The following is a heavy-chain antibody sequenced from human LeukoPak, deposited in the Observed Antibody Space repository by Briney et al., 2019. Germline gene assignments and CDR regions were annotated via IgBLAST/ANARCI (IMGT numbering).Heavy chain of an antibody. J-gene: IGHJ4*02. D-gene: IGHD6-13*01. CDR3: ARSRGYFDY. Sequence: SETLSLTCTVSVGSISSYYWSWIRQPPGKGLEWIGYIYYSGSTNYNPSLKSRVTISVDTSKNQFSLKLNSVTAADTALYYCARSRGYFDYWGQGTLVTVSS. CDR2: IYYSGST. V-gene: IGHV4-59*01. CDR1: VGSISSYY.